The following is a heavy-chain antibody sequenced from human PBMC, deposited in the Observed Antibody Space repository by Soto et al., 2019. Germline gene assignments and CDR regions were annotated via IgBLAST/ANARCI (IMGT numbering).Heavy chain of an antibody. J-gene: IGHJ6*02. CDR3: ARGIEGWYQGRYYYGMDV. Sequence: QVQLQESGPGLVKPSETLSLTCTVSGGSVSSGSYYWSWIRQPPGKGLEWIGYIYYSGSTNYNPSLQSRVTLSVATSKNQFSLKLSSVPAADTAVYYCARGIEGWYQGRYYYGMDVWGQGTTVTVSS. CDR1: GGSVSSGSYY. CDR2: IYYSGST. D-gene: IGHD6-19*01. V-gene: IGHV4-61*01.